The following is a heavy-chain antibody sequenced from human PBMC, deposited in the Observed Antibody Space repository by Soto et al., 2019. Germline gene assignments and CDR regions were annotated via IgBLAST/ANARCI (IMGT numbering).Heavy chain of an antibody. CDR2: IYHSGST. Sequence: PSKNPYLTCAVYGDSISSSNWWSWVRQPPGKGLEWIGEIYHSGSTNYNPSLKSRVTISVDKSKNQFSLKLSSVTAADTAVYYCARGTITMVWGVIITSGYYYDGRDVWGQGTTV. CDR3: ARGTITMVWGVIITSGYYYDGRDV. D-gene: IGHD3-10*01. CDR1: GDSISSSNW. V-gene: IGHV4-4*02. J-gene: IGHJ6*02.